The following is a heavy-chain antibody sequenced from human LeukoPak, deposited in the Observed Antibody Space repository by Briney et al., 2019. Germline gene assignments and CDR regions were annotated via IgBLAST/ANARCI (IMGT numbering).Heavy chain of an antibody. D-gene: IGHD6-19*01. Sequence: PSETLSLTCAVYGGSFNGCYWSWIRQPPGKGLEWIGEINHSGSTNYNPSLKSRVTISVDTSKNQFSLKLSSVTAADTAVYYCARGPTVAGTVDYWGQGTLVTVSS. J-gene: IGHJ4*02. CDR3: ARGPTVAGTVDY. CDR2: INHSGST. CDR1: GGSFNGCY. V-gene: IGHV4-34*01.